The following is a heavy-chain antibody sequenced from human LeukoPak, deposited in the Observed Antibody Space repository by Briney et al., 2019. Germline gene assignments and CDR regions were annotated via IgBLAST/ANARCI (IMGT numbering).Heavy chain of an antibody. V-gene: IGHV4-39*01. CDR1: GGSISSSSYY. CDR3: ARLNYYGSGSYYPPLYNWFDP. CDR2: IYYSGST. Sequence: PSETLSLTCTVSGGSISSSSYYWGWIRQPPGKGLEWIGCIYYSGSTYYNPSLKSRVTISVDTSKNQFSLKLSSVTAADTAVYYCARLNYYGSGSYYPPLYNWFDPWGQGTLVTVSS. D-gene: IGHD3-10*01. J-gene: IGHJ5*02.